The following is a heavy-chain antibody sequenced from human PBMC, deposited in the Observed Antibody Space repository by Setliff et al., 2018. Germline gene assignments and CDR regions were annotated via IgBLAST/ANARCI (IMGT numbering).Heavy chain of an antibody. J-gene: IGHJ5*02. CDR3: VRTFNGSPADR. V-gene: IGHV4-39*01. CDR1: SDSINTPTYH. D-gene: IGHD2-2*01. CDR2: IYYTGIT. Sequence: SETLSLTCTVSSDSINTPTYHWGWVRQPPGKGLEWIGLIYYTGITYYNPSLKSRVTISEDMSENQISLKLNPVTAADTAVYYCVRTFNGSPADRWGQGTLVTVSS.